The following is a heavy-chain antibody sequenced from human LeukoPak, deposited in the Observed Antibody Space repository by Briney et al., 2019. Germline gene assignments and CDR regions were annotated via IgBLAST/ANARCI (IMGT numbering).Heavy chain of an antibody. D-gene: IGHD3-10*01. CDR3: ARDMVRGVTVLDY. CDR2: ISANQGNT. Sequence: GPSVKLSFKASAYSFTSCGMRRVSHSPAPWLERMWWISANQGNTNYAQKRQGRVTMTTDASTSTAYMEMRSLRSDVTAVYYCARDMVRGVTVLDYWGQGTLVTVSS. CDR1: AYSFTSCG. V-gene: IGHV1-18*01. J-gene: IGHJ4*02.